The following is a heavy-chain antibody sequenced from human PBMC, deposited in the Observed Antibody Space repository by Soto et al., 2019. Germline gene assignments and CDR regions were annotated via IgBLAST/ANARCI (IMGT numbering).Heavy chain of an antibody. CDR1: GGSINSDEYY. V-gene: IGHV4-30-4*01. CDR3: ASHRSNSPDMFHT. CDR2: GYYTGST. J-gene: IGHJ4*02. D-gene: IGHD1-1*01. Sequence: SETLSLTCSVSGGSINSDEYYWTLIRQPPGGGLDWIGHGYYTGSTSYSPSLKSRLTISVDTSKNQFSLRLNSVNAADTAGYYCASHRSNSPDMFHTWGQAGLVKVSS.